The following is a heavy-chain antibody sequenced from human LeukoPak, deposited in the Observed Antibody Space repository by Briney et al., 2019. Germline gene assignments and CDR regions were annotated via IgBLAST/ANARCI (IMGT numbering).Heavy chain of an antibody. Sequence: ASVKVSCKASGYTFTSFGISWVRQAPGQGLEWMGWISAYDGNTNFAQKFQGRVALTTDTSTSAAYMELRSLRSDDTAVYYCVRAAADVVATITTDYWGQGTLVTVSS. CDR2: ISAYDGNT. V-gene: IGHV1-18*01. CDR3: VRAAADVVATITTDY. CDR1: GYTFTSFG. J-gene: IGHJ4*02. D-gene: IGHD5-12*01.